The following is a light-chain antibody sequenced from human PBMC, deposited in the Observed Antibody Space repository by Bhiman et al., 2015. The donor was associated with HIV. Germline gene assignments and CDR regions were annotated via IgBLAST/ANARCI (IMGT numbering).Light chain of an antibody. J-gene: IGLJ1*01. CDR2: QDT. Sequence: SYELTQPPSVSVSPGQTATITCSGDELGDKYACWYQQKAGQSPVLVIYQDTERPSGIPERFSGSNSGNTATLTISGTQAMDEADFYCQAWDRSTAFFGTGTKVTVL. CDR1: ELGDKY. CDR3: QAWDRSTAF. V-gene: IGLV3-1*01.